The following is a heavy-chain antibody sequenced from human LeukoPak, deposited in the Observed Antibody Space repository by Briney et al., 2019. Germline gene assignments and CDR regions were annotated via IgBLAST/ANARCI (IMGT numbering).Heavy chain of an antibody. CDR2: INHSGST. CDR3: ARAISDYVWGSYRQRYYYYYMDV. V-gene: IGHV4-34*01. D-gene: IGHD3-16*02. J-gene: IGHJ6*03. Sequence: PSETLSLTCTVSGGSISSYYWSWIRQPAGKGLEWIGEINHSGSTNYNPSLKSRVTISVDTSKNQFSLKLSSVTAADTAVYYCARAISDYVWGSYRQRYYYYYMDVWGKGTTVTVSS. CDR1: GGSISSYY.